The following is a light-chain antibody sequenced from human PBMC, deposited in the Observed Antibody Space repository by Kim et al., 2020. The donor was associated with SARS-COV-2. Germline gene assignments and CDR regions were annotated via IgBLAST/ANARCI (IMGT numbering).Light chain of an antibody. Sequence: QSALTQPASVSGSPGQSITISCSGTSSDVGRFNYVSWYQQYPGTAPKLMISEVTKRPSGVSNRFSGSKSDNTASLTISGLQAEDEADYCCSSFTSSSTVIFGSGTKVSVL. CDR3: SSFTSSSTVI. CDR2: EVT. J-gene: IGLJ1*01. CDR1: SSDVGRFNY. V-gene: IGLV2-14*03.